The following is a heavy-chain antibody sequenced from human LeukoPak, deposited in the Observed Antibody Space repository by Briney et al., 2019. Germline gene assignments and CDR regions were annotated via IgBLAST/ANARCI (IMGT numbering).Heavy chain of an antibody. CDR1: GFTFDDYA. V-gene: IGHV3-43*02. CDR2: ISGDGGST. CDR3: ANSYQFGELTFDP. J-gene: IGHJ5*02. Sequence: PGGSLRLSCAASGFTFDDYAMHWVRQAPGKGLEWVSLISGDGGSTYYADSVKGRFTISRGNSKNSLYLQMNSLRTEDTALYYCANSYQFGELTFDPWGQGTLVTVSS. D-gene: IGHD3-10*01.